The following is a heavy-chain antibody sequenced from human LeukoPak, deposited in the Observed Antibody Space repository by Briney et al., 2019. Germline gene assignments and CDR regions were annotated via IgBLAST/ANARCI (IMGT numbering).Heavy chain of an antibody. CDR2: IYYKGTT. D-gene: IGHD1-20*01. V-gene: IGHV4-59*01. J-gene: IGHJ4*02. CDR1: GGSFSSDY. Sequence: SETLSLTCTVSGGSFSSDYWSWIRQPPGKGLEWIGYIYYKGTTKYNPSLKSRVNISVDTSRNQFSLKLSSVTAADTAVYYCARSTDIGIIGTTFFYWGQGTLVTVSS. CDR3: ARSTDIGIIGTTFFY.